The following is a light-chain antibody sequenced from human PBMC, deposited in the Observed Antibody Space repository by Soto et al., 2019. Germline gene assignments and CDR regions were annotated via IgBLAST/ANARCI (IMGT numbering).Light chain of an antibody. CDR3: NSYTSSSTLVV. V-gene: IGLV2-14*01. CDR2: DVS. Sequence: QSVLTQPASVSGSPGQSITISCTGTSSDFPVYNYVSWYQQHPGKAPKLMIYDVSNRPSGVSNRFSGSKSGNTASLTISGLQAEDEADYYCNSYTSSSTLVVFGGGTEVTVL. CDR1: SSDFPVYNY. J-gene: IGLJ2*01.